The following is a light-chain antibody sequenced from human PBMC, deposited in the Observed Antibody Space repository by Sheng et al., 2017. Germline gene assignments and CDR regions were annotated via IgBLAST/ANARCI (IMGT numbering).Light chain of an antibody. J-gene: IGLJ1*01. CDR2: VTA. CDR1: SSNIGAGYD. CDR3: QSYDSTLSGYV. V-gene: IGLV1-40*01. Sequence: QSVLTQPPSVSGAPGQRVTISCTGSSSNIGAGYDVHWYQHLPGTAPKPTSSMVTAIDPQGSRDRFSGSKSGTSDSLAITGLQAEDEADYYCQSYDSTLSGYVFGTGTKVTVL.